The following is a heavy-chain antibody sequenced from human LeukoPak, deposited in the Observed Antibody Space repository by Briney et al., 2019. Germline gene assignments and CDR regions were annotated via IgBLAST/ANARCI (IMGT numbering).Heavy chain of an antibody. J-gene: IGHJ4*02. D-gene: IGHD3-10*01. CDR2: INSDGSST. Sequence: PGGSLRLSCAASGFTFSSYWMHWVRQAPGKRLVWVSRINSDGSSTSYADSVKGRFTISRDNAKNTLYLQMNSLRAEDTAVYYCARGRGSGSYYFDYWGQGTLVTVSS. V-gene: IGHV3-74*01. CDR1: GFTFSSYW. CDR3: ARGRGSGSYYFDY.